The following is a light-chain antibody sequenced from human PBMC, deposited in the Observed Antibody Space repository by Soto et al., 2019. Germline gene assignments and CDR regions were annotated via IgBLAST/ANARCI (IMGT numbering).Light chain of an antibody. Sequence: DLVMTQSPLSLPVTPGEPASISCRSSQSLLHSNGYNYLDWYLQKPGQSPQLLIYLGSHRASGVPDRFSGSESGTDFTLKISRVEAEDVGIYYCMQGLQTRTFGQGTRVEIK. V-gene: IGKV2-28*01. J-gene: IGKJ1*01. CDR3: MQGLQTRT. CDR1: QSLLHSNGYNY. CDR2: LGS.